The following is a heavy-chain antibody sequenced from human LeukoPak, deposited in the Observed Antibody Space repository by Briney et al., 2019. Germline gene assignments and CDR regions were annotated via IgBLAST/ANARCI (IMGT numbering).Heavy chain of an antibody. CDR3: AELGITMIGGV. CDR1: GFTFSSYN. CDR2: ISSSSSYI. Sequence: GGSLRLSCAASGFTFSSYNMNWVRQAPGKGLEWVSSISSSSSYIYYADSVRGRFTISRDNAKNSLYLQMSSLRAEDTAVYYCAELGITMIGGVWGKGTTVTISS. D-gene: IGHD3-10*02. V-gene: IGHV3-21*01. J-gene: IGHJ6*04.